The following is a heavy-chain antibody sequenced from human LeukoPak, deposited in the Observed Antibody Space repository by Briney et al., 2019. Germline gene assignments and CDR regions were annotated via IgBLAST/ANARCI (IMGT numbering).Heavy chain of an antibody. D-gene: IGHD2-21*02. CDR3: ARRVTSNWFDP. Sequence: SETLSLTCTVSGGSISSYYWSWIRQPPGKGLEWIGYIYYSGSTNYNPSLKSRVTISVDTSKNQFSLKLSSVTAADTAVYYCARRVTSNWFDPWGQGTLVTVSS. CDR2: IYYSGST. CDR1: GGSISSYY. V-gene: IGHV4-59*08. J-gene: IGHJ5*02.